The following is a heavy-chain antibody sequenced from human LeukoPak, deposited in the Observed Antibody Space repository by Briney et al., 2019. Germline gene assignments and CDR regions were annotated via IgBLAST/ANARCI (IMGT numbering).Heavy chain of an antibody. V-gene: IGHV3-30*18. CDR2: ISYDGSNK. Sequence: PGGSLRLSCAASGFTLSSYGMHWVRQAPGKGLEWVAVISYDGSNKYYADSVKGRFTISRDNSKNTLYLQMNSLRAEDTAVYHCAKDLEDLVVITTSAFDIWGQGTMVTVSS. CDR1: GFTLSSYG. J-gene: IGHJ3*02. CDR3: AKDLEDLVVITTSAFDI. D-gene: IGHD3-22*01.